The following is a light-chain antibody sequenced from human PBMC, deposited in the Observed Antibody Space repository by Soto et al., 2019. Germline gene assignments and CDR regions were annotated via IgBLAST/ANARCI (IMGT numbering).Light chain of an antibody. V-gene: IGLV1-36*01. J-gene: IGLJ3*02. CDR1: SSNIGDNA. CDR3: ATWDDSLNGPV. CDR2: YDD. Sequence: QSVLTQPPSVSEAPRQRVTISCSGSSSNIGDNAVSWYQQLPGKAPKLLIYYDDLKPSGVSDRFSGSKSGTSASLAISGLQSEDEADYYCATWDDSLNGPVFGGGTKLTVL.